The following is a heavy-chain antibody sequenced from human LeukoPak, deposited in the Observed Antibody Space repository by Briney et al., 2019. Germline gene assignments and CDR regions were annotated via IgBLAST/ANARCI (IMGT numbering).Heavy chain of an antibody. V-gene: IGHV1-2*02. D-gene: IGHD6-19*01. CDR2: INPNSGGT. Sequence: ASVKVSCKASGYSFTGYYMHWVRQAPGQGLEWMGWINPNSGGTNYAQKFQGRVTMTRDTSISTAYMELSRLRSDDTAVYYCASGIAVAGSTFYSYYYYGMDVWGQGTTVTVSS. J-gene: IGHJ6*02. CDR3: ASGIAVAGSTFYSYYYYGMDV. CDR1: GYSFTGYY.